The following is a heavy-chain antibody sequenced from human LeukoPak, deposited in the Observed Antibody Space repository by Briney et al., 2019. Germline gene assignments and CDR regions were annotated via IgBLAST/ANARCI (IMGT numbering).Heavy chain of an antibody. J-gene: IGHJ4*02. V-gene: IGHV3-23*01. CDR3: AKGSAVADIYFDY. D-gene: IGHD6-19*01. CDR1: GFTFSSYA. CDR2: IGGSGDST. Sequence: HPGGSLRLSCAAAGFTFSSYAVSWVRQAPGKGLEWVSAIGGSGDSTYYADSVKGRFTISRDNSKNTLYLQMNSLRAEDTAVYYCAKGSAVADIYFDYWGQGTLVTVSS.